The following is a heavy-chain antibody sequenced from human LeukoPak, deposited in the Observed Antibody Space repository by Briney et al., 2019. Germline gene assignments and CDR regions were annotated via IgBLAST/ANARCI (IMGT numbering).Heavy chain of an antibody. CDR2: IYPGDSDT. CDR3: ARLGYCGGDCSHDAFDI. J-gene: IGHJ3*02. V-gene: IGHV5-51*01. D-gene: IGHD2-21*01. Sequence: GESLKISCKGSGYSFTSYWIGWVRQMPGKGLEWMGIIYPGDSDTRYSPSFPGQVTISADKSISTAYLQWSSLKASDTAMYYCARLGYCGGDCSHDAFDIWGQGTMVTVSS. CDR1: GYSFTSYW.